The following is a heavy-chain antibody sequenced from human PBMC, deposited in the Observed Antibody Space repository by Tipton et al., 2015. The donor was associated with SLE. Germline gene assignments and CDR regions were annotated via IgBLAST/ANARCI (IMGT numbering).Heavy chain of an antibody. D-gene: IGHD6-6*01. V-gene: IGHV4-38-2*02. J-gene: IGHJ4*02. CDR1: GYSISSGYY. Sequence: TLSLTCTVSGYSISSGYYWGWIRQPPGKGLEWIGSIYHSGSTYYNPSPKSRVTISVDTSKNQFSLKLSSVTAADTAVYYCARDSSIAARPGDYWGQGTLVTVSS. CDR2: IYHSGST. CDR3: ARDSSIAARPGDY.